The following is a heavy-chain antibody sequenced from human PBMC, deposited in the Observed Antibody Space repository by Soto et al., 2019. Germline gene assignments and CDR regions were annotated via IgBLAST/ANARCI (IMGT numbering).Heavy chain of an antibody. CDR1: GGSISSGGYY. J-gene: IGHJ5*02. Sequence: KPSETLSLTCTVSGGSISSGGYYWSWIRQHPGKGLEWIGYIYYSGSTYYNPSLKSRVTISVDTSKNQFSLKLSSVTAADTAVYYCARGDTAMVWSNWFDPWGQGTLVTVSS. V-gene: IGHV4-31*03. CDR2: IYYSGST. CDR3: ARGDTAMVWSNWFDP. D-gene: IGHD5-18*01.